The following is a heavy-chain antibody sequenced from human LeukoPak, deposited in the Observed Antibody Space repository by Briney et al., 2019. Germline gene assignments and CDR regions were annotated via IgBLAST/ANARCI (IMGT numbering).Heavy chain of an antibody. Sequence: PGRSLRLSCAASGFTFSSYAMHWVRQAPRKGLEWVAVISYDGSNKYYADSAKGPFTISRDNSKNTLYLQMNSLRAEDTAVYYCARVRYRRWFRNATEVVAERYCSGGSCYSRAFDIWGQGTMVTVSS. CDR1: GFTFSSYA. CDR3: ARVRYRRWFRNATEVVAERYCSGGSCYSRAFDI. D-gene: IGHD2-15*01. V-gene: IGHV3-30-3*01. J-gene: IGHJ3*02. CDR2: ISYDGSNK.